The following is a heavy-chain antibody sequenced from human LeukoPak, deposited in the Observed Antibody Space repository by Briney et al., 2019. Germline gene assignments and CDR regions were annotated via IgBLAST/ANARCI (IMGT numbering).Heavy chain of an antibody. V-gene: IGHV4-59*01. Sequence: SETLSLTCTVSGGSITGNYWSWIRQPPGKGLECIAYFYYSGSTNYNPSLKSRVTISVDTSKNQFPLKLSSVTAADTAVYYCARDTVTLGGMDVWGQGTTVTVSS. CDR1: GGSITGNY. CDR2: FYYSGST. D-gene: IGHD4-11*01. J-gene: IGHJ6*02. CDR3: ARDTVTLGGMDV.